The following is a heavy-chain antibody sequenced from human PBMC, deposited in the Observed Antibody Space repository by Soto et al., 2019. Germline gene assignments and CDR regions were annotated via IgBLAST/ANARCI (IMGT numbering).Heavy chain of an antibody. CDR1: GFTFGDYA. V-gene: IGHV3-49*03. J-gene: IGHJ5*02. Sequence: EVQLVESGGGLVQPGRSLRLSCTASGFTFGDYAMSWFRQAPGKGLEWVGFIRSKAYGGTIEYAASVKGRFTISRDDSXGIAYLQMNSLKTEDTAVYYCTRAGQQLVPNWFDPWGQGTLVTVSS. CDR3: TRAGQQLVPNWFDP. CDR2: IRSKAYGGTI. D-gene: IGHD6-13*01.